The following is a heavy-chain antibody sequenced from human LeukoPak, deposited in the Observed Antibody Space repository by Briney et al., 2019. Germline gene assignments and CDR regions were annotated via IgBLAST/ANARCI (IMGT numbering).Heavy chain of an antibody. V-gene: IGHV4-59*01. CDR1: GDSISSSY. CDR3: ARTTPLRYFVIPDAFDI. J-gene: IGHJ3*02. CDR2: IYYSGST. D-gene: IGHD3-9*01. Sequence: SETLSLTCTVSGDSISSSYWSWIRQPPGKGLEWIGYIYYSGSTNYNPSLKSRVTISADTSKNQFSLKLSPVTAADTAVYYCARTTPLRYFVIPDAFDIWGQGTMVTVSS.